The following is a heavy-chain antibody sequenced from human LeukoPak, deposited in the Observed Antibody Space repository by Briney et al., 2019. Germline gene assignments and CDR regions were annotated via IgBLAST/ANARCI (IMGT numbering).Heavy chain of an antibody. Sequence: SETLSLTCSVSGDSLSGFYWNWIRQSPEKGLEWIAVTHYSGTTNYNPSLKSRVTISIDTSRQQFFLKLSSVTAADTAVYYCVLAPNSNWFDFWGQGTRVTVSS. CDR1: GDSLSGFY. J-gene: IGHJ5*01. V-gene: IGHV4-59*12. D-gene: IGHD2-8*01. CDR3: VLAPNSNWFDF. CDR2: THYSGTT.